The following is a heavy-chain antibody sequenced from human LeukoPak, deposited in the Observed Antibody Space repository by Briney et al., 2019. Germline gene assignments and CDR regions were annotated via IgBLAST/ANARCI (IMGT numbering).Heavy chain of an antibody. J-gene: IGHJ1*01. CDR3: ARAPTNYYDSSGYHKYFQH. V-gene: IGHV1-69*05. Sequence: GASVKVSCKASGGTFISYAISWVRQAPGQGLEWMGRIIPIFGTANYAQKFQGRVTITTDESTSTAYMELSSLRSEDTAVYYCARAPTNYYDSSGYHKYFQHWGQGTLVTVSS. CDR2: IIPIFGTA. CDR1: GGTFISYA. D-gene: IGHD3-22*01.